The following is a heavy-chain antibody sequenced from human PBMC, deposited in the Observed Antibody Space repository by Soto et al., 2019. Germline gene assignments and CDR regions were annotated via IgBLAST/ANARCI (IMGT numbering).Heavy chain of an antibody. CDR3: ARGNCSSPNCYSFSGYYGMDV. V-gene: IGHV4-4*07. D-gene: IGHD2-2*01. CDR1: GGSISSYY. J-gene: IGHJ6*02. Sequence: LSLTCTVSGGSISSYYWSWIRQPAGKGLEWIGRIYTSGSTNYNPSLKSRVTMSLDTSKNQFSLKLTSVTAADTALYYCARGNCSSPNCYSFSGYYGMDVWGQGTTVTVSS. CDR2: IYTSGST.